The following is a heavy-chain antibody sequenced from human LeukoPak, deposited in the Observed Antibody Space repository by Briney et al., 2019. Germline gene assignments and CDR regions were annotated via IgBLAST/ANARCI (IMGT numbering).Heavy chain of an antibody. CDR2: IRYDGSNK. Sequence: PGGSLRLSCAASGFTVSSNYMSWVRQAPGKGLEWVAFIRYDGSNKYYADSVKGRFTISRDNSKNTLYLQMNSLRAEDTAVYYCAKDQDDYGGSFDYWGQGTLVTVSS. J-gene: IGHJ4*02. V-gene: IGHV3-30*02. CDR1: GFTVSSNY. D-gene: IGHD4-17*01. CDR3: AKDQDDYGGSFDY.